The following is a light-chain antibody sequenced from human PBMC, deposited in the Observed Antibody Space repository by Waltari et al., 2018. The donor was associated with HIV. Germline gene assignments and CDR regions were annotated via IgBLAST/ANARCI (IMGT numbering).Light chain of an antibody. CDR3: QQYANWPIT. Sequence: EVVMTQSPATMSVSPGDRVTLSCKTSHSISTHVAWHQQRPGQAPQLRIYDASTRAPDIPTRFSGSGSGTQFSLTITDMKSDDFAVYYCQQYANWPITFGRGTRL. J-gene: IGKJ5*01. V-gene: IGKV3D-15*01. CDR2: DAS. CDR1: HSISTH.